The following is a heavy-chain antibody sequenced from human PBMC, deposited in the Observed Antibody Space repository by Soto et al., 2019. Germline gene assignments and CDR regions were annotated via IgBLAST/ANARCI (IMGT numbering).Heavy chain of an antibody. CDR2: INHSGST. Sequence: SETLSLTCAVYGGSFSGYYWSWIRQPPGKGLEWIGEINHSGSTNYNPSLKSRVTISVDTSKNQFSLKLSSVTAADTAVYYCARHWYYYYYYYMDVWGKGTTVTVSS. J-gene: IGHJ6*03. V-gene: IGHV4-34*01. D-gene: IGHD2-8*02. CDR3: ARHWYYYYYYYMDV. CDR1: GGSFSGYY.